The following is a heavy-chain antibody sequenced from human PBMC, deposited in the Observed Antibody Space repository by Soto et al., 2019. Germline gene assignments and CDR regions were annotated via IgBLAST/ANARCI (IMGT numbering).Heavy chain of an antibody. CDR2: INPSSGGT. D-gene: IGHD1-1*01. Sequence: QVQLVQSGAEVKKPGASVRVSCKASGYTVTSYYMHWVRQAPGQGPEWMGMINPSSGGTDYAQKLQGRVTMTRDTSTSTVYMELSSLRSEDTAVYYCTRSIITPTGTEAFELWGQGTVVTVSS. J-gene: IGHJ3*01. CDR1: GYTVTSYY. CDR3: TRSIITPTGTEAFEL. V-gene: IGHV1-46*03.